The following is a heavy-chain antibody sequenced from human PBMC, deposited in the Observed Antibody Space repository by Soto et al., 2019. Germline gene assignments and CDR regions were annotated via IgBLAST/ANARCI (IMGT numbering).Heavy chain of an antibody. CDR2: INPNSGGT. CDR3: ARVAGHKNARFDT. V-gene: IGHV1-2*02. J-gene: IGHJ4*02. CDR1: GSTFPGYY. D-gene: IGHD1-1*01. Sequence: ASVTVSFNASGSTFPGYYMHLVRQAPGQGLEWMGWINPNSGGTNYAQKFQGRVTMTRDTSISTAYMELNSLTSDDTAVYYCARVAGHKNARFDTWGQGDLVTVS.